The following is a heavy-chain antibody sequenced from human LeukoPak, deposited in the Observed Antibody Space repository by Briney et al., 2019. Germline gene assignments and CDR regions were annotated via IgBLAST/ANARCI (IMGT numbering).Heavy chain of an antibody. CDR2: IIPIFGTA. CDR1: GYTFTGYY. Sequence: ASVKVSCKASGYTFTGYYMHWVRQAPGQGLEWMGGIIPIFGTANYAQKFQGRVTITADESTSTAYMELSSLRSEDTAVYYCARVTTPIAAAYDYWGQGTLVTVSS. J-gene: IGHJ4*02. D-gene: IGHD6-13*01. V-gene: IGHV1-69*13. CDR3: ARVTTPIAAAYDY.